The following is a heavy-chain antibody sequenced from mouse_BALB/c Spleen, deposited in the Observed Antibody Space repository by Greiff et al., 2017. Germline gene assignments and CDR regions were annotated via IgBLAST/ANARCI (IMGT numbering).Heavy chain of an antibody. J-gene: IGHJ2*01. CDR2: IWGDGST. CDR3: ARAPGTGPFDY. CDR1: GFSLTGYG. Sequence: VQLKESGPGLVAPSQSLSITCTVSGFSLTGYGVNWVRQPPGKGLEWLGMIWGDGSTDYNSALKSRLSISKDNSKSQVFLKMNSLQTDDTARYYCARAPGTGPFDYWGQGTTLTVSS. V-gene: IGHV2-6-7*01. D-gene: IGHD4-1*01.